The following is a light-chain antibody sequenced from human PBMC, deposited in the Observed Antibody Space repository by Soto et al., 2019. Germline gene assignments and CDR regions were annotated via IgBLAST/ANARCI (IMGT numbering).Light chain of an antibody. Sequence: VITQSTGTLPETPGERATVFRGARQSVRSSLAWYQQEPGQAPRLFIYDASNRATGIPARFSGSGSGTDFTLTISGLDAVDFAVYYCQQRSNWPPISVGQGMRREI. V-gene: IGKV3-11*01. CDR2: DAS. J-gene: IGKJ5*01. CDR3: QQRSNWPPIS. CDR1: QSVRSS.